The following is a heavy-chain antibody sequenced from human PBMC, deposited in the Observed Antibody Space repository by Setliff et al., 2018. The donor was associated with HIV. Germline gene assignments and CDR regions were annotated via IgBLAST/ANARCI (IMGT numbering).Heavy chain of an antibody. CDR2: INPGDSDI. Sequence: GESLKISCKASGYSFTSYWIGWVRQMPGKGLEWMGIINPGDSDIRYSPSFRGQVTISVDKSINTAYLQWSSLKASDTAMYYCARRHRIGSTNGLFDTWGQGTLVTVSS. J-gene: IGHJ5*02. D-gene: IGHD2-2*01. CDR1: GYSFTSYW. CDR3: ARRHRIGSTNGLFDT. V-gene: IGHV5-51*01.